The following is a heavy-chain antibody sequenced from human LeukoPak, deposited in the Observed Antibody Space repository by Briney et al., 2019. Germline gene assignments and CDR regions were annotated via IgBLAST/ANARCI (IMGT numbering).Heavy chain of an antibody. CDR1: GFTFNNAW. D-gene: IGHD1-26*01. J-gene: IGHJ4*02. V-gene: IGHV3-15*01. CDR2: IKSKTAGGTA. CDR3: TTVIVGAPGY. Sequence: GGSLRLSCAASGFTFNNAWMSWVRQAPGKGLEWVGRIKSKTAGGTADYAAPVNGRFTISRDDSKNTLYLQMNSLKPEDTAMYYCTTVIVGAPGYWGQGTLVTVSS.